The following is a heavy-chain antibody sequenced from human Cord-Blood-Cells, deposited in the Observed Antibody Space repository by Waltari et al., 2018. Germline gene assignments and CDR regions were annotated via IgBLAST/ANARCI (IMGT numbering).Heavy chain of an antibody. D-gene: IGHD6-13*01. J-gene: IGHJ3*02. V-gene: IGHV3-53*01. CDR2: IYSGGST. CDR3: ARDSSSWYAFDI. CDR1: GFTVFSTN. Sequence: EVQLVVSGGGLIPAGGYRIRSCAASGFTVFSTNVGGVRQVSGKGLEWVSVIYSGGSTYYADSVKGRFTISRDNSKNTLYLQMNSLRAEDTAVYYCARDSSSWYAFDIWGQGTMVTVSS.